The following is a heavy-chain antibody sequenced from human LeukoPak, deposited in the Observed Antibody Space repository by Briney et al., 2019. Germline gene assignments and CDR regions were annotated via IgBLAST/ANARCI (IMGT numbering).Heavy chain of an antibody. CDR1: GGSISSYY. D-gene: IGHD4-17*01. CDR3: ARVTVPNWFDP. CDR2: IYYSGST. V-gene: IGHV4-59*01. J-gene: IGHJ5*02. Sequence: SETLSLTYTVSGGSISSYYWSWIRQPPGKGLEWIGYIYYSGSTNYNPSLKSRVTISVDTSKNQFSLKLSSVTAADTAVYYCARVTVPNWFDPWGQGTLVTVSS.